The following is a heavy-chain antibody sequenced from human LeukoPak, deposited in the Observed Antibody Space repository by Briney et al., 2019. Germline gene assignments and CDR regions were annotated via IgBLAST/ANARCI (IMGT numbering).Heavy chain of an antibody. D-gene: IGHD2-2*01. Sequence: GGSLRLSCAASGFTFSTYWMSWVRQAPGKGLEWVANIKQDGSDKFYVDSVKGRFTISRDNAKNSMYLQMNSLRAEDTAVYYCARVLPVASRDYWGQGTLVTVSS. CDR3: ARVLPVASRDY. CDR1: GFTFSTYW. CDR2: IKQDGSDK. J-gene: IGHJ4*02. V-gene: IGHV3-7*01.